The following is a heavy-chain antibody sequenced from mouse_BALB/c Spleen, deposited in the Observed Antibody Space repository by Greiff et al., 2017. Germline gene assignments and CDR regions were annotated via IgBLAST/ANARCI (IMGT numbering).Heavy chain of an antibody. CDR2: INPGSGGT. D-gene: IGHD2-1*01. Sequence: QAQLQQSGAELVRPGTSVKVSCKASGYAFTNYLIEWVKQRPGQGLEWIGVINPGSGGTNYNEKFKGKATLTADKSSSTAYMQLSSLTSDDSAVYFCARSLVTGAMDYWGQGTSVTVSS. CDR1: GYAFTNYL. J-gene: IGHJ4*01. V-gene: IGHV1-54*01. CDR3: ARSLVTGAMDY.